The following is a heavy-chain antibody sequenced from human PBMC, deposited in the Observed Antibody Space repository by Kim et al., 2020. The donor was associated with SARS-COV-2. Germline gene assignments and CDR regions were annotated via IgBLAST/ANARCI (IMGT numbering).Heavy chain of an antibody. Sequence: GRFTIARDKSKNTLYLQMNSLRDEDTAVYYCARDFPAESYSSGTNGGFDPWGQGTLVTVSS. CDR3: ARDFPAESYSSGTNGGFDP. J-gene: IGHJ5*02. D-gene: IGHD6-19*01. V-gene: IGHV3-30*07.